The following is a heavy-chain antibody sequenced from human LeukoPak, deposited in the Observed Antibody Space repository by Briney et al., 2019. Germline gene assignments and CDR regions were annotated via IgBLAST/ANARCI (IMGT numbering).Heavy chain of an antibody. CDR2: INAGNGNT. Sequence: ASVKVSCKASGYTFTSYAMHWVRQAPGQRLEWMGWINAGNGNTKYSQEFQGRVTITRDTSASTAYMELRSLRSDDTAVYYCARQTGYSYAAPFDYWGQGTLVTVSS. CDR1: GYTFTSYA. CDR3: ARQTGYSYAAPFDY. J-gene: IGHJ4*02. V-gene: IGHV1-3*01. D-gene: IGHD5-18*01.